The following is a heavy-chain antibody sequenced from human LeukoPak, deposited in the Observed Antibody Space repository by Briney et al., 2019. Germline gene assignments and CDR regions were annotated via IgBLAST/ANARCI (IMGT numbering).Heavy chain of an antibody. D-gene: IGHD5-24*01. Sequence: SETLSLTCAVYGGSFSGYYWSWIRQPPGKGLEWIGEINHSGNTNYNPSLKSRVTISVDTSKNQFSLKLSSVTAADTAVYYCARGNRDGYNGGSCFDYWGQGTLVTVSS. V-gene: IGHV4-34*01. J-gene: IGHJ4*02. CDR2: INHSGNT. CDR3: ARGNRDGYNGGSCFDY. CDR1: GGSFSGYY.